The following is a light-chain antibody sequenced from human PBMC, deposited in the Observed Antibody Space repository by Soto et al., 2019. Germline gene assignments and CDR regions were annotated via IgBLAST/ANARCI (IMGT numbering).Light chain of an antibody. J-gene: IGKJ5*01. Sequence: EIVMTQSPGTLSLSPGERATISCRASQVIGSRYLAWYHQKSGQAPRLLIYGASSRATGIPDRFSGSGSGTDFTLTISRLEPEDFGVYYCQQRSNWPLITFGQGTRLEIK. CDR2: GAS. CDR3: QQRSNWPLIT. V-gene: IGKV3D-20*02. CDR1: QVIGSRY.